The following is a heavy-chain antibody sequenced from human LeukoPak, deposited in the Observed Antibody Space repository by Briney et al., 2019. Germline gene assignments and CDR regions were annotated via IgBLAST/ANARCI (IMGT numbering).Heavy chain of an antibody. CDR1: GYSISSGYY. D-gene: IGHD6-13*01. Sequence: PSETLSLTCTVSGYSISSGYYWGWIRQPPGKGLEWIGSIYHSGSTYYNPSLKSRVTISVDTSKNQFSLKLSSVTAADTAVYYCARVRLGMAISSWGYFDYWGQGTLVTVSS. CDR3: ARVRLGMAISSWGYFDY. J-gene: IGHJ4*02. CDR2: IYHSGST. V-gene: IGHV4-38-2*02.